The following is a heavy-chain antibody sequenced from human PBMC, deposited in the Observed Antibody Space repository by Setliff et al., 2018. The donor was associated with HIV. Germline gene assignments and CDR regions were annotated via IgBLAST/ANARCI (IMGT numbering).Heavy chain of an antibody. CDR2: ISGSGHRT. Sequence: LSLSCAAAGFTFNSYAMGWVRQAPGKGLEWVSSISGSGHRTYYADSVKGRFTISRDNSKNTLYLQMSSLRADDTAVYYCARVVVVIGSQDYFDYWGQGMLVTVSS. CDR1: GFTFNSYA. V-gene: IGHV3-23*01. D-gene: IGHD2-15*01. J-gene: IGHJ4*02. CDR3: ARVVVVIGSQDYFDY.